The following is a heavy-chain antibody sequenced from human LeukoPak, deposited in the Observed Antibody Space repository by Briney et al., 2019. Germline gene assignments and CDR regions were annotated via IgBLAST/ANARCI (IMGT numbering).Heavy chain of an antibody. V-gene: IGHV4-34*01. CDR3: ARARLARAFDY. CDR2: INHSGST. J-gene: IGHJ4*02. Sequence: SETLSLTCAVYGGSFSGYYWSWIRQPPGKGLEWIGEINHSGSTNYNPSLKSRVTMSVDTSKNQFSLKLSSVTAADTAVYYCARARLARAFDYWGQGTLVTVSS. CDR1: GGSFSGYY.